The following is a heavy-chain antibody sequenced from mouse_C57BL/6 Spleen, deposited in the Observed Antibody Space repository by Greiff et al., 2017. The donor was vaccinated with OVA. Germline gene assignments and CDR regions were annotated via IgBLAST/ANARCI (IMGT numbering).Heavy chain of an antibody. CDR1: GYTFTDYY. J-gene: IGHJ2*01. D-gene: IGHD1-1*01. CDR2: INPNNGGT. Sequence: EVQLQQSGPELVKPGASVKISCKASGYTFTDYYMNWVKQSHGKSLEWIGDINPNNGGTSYNQKFKGKATLTVDKSSSTAYMELRSLTSEDSAVYYCARAMDYYGSRYPDYWGQGTTLTVSS. V-gene: IGHV1-26*01. CDR3: ARAMDYYGSRYPDY.